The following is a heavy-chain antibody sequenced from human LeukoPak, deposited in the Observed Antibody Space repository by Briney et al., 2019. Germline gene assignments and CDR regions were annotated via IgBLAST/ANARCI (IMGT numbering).Heavy chain of an antibody. CDR1: GGSFSGYY. CDR2: INHSGST. CDR3: ARAWFGSHTPIFL. J-gene: IGHJ4*02. V-gene: IGHV4-34*01. D-gene: IGHD3-10*01. Sequence: SEPLSLTCAVYGGSFSGYYWSWIRQPPGKGLEWIGEINHSGSTNYNPSLKSRVTISVDTSKNQFSLKLSSVTAADTAVYYCARAWFGSHTPIFLWGQGTLVTVSS.